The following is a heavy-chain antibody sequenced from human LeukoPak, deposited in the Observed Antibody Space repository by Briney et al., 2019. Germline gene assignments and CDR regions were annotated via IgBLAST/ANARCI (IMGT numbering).Heavy chain of an antibody. V-gene: IGHV3-30-3*01. J-gene: IGHJ4*02. CDR2: ISYDGYNK. D-gene: IGHD3-22*01. CDR3: ARPLQTYYYDSSGYFPFGY. Sequence: GGSLRLPCAASGFTFSTYTMHWVRQAPGKGLEWVAVISYDGYNKDYADSVKGRFTISRDNSKNTLYLQMNSLRAEDTAVHYCARPLQTYYYDSSGYFPFGYWGQGTLVTVSS. CDR1: GFTFSTYT.